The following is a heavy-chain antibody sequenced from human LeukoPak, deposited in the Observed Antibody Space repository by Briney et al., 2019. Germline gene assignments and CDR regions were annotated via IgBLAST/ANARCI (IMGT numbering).Heavy chain of an antibody. V-gene: IGHV1-2*02. CDR2: INPNSGGT. J-gene: IGHJ3*02. Sequence: ASVKVSCKASGYTFTGYYKHWVRQAPGQGLEWMGWINPNSGGTNYAQKFQGRVTMTRDTSISTAYMELSRLRSDDTAVYYCARDRGSYFSDAFDIWGQGTMVTVSS. CDR3: ARDRGSYFSDAFDI. D-gene: IGHD1-26*01. CDR1: GYTFTGYY.